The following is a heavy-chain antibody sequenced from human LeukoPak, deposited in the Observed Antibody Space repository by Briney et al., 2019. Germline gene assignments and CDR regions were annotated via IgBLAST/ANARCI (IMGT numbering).Heavy chain of an antibody. D-gene: IGHD4-23*01. CDR1: GGSISSYY. CDR3: ARHYGGNSLDY. J-gene: IGHJ4*02. V-gene: IGHV4-4*09. Sequence: SETLSLTCTVSGGSISSYYWSWIRQPPGKGLEWIGYIYTSGSTNYNPSLKGRVTISVDTSKNQFSLKLSSVTAADTAVYYCARHYGGNSLDYWGQGTLVTVSS. CDR2: IYTSGST.